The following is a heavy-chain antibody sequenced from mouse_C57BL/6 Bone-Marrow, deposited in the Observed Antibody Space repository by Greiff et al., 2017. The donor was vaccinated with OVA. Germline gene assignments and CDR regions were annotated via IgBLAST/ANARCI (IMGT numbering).Heavy chain of an antibody. CDR2: IYPRSGNT. Sequence: QVQLQQSGAELARPGASVKLSCKASGYTFTSYGISWVKQRTGQGLEWIGEIYPRSGNTYYNEKFKGKATLTADKSSSTAYMELRSLTSEDSAVDFCARFACYFLYAMDYWGQGTSVTVSS. V-gene: IGHV1-81*01. D-gene: IGHD2-12*01. CDR3: ARFACYFLYAMDY. CDR1: GYTFTSYG. J-gene: IGHJ4*01.